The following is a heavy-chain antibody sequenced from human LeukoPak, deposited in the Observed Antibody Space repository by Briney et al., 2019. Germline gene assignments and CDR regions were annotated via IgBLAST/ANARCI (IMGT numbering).Heavy chain of an antibody. CDR1: GGTFSSYA. CDR2: IIPILGIA. J-gene: IGHJ4*02. Sequence: ASVKVSFKASGGTFSSYAISWVRQAPGQGLEWMGRIIPILGIANYAQKFQGRVTITADKSTSTAYMELSSLRSEDTAVYYCATALPDHFDYWGQGTLVTVSS. V-gene: IGHV1-69*04. CDR3: ATALPDHFDY.